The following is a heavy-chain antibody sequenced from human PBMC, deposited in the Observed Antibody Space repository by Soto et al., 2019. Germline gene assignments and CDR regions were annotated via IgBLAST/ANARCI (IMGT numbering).Heavy chain of an antibody. D-gene: IGHD3-3*01. V-gene: IGHV3-23*01. CDR1: GFTFSSYA. CDR3: AKAETYYDFWSGYYTDPGDDAFDI. J-gene: IGHJ3*02. Sequence: GGSLRLSCAASGFTFSSYAMSWVRQAPGKGLEWVSAISGSGGSTYYADSVKGRFTISRDNSKNTLYLQMNSLRAEDTAVYYCAKAETYYDFWSGYYTDPGDDAFDIWGQGTMVTVSS. CDR2: ISGSGGST.